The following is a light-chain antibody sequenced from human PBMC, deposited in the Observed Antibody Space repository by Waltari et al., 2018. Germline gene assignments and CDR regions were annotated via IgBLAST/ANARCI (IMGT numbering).Light chain of an antibody. CDR2: NNN. CDR1: TSNIGSSF. CDR3: AAWDDSLSAYV. J-gene: IGLJ1*01. V-gene: IGLV1-47*01. Sequence: QSELTQPSSASGTPGQRVIISCSGSTSNIGSSFVFWYRHLPGLTHKLLIYNNNRRPSGVPDRFSGSKSGTSASLAISGLRSEDEADYYCAAWDDSLSAYVFASGTEVSVL.